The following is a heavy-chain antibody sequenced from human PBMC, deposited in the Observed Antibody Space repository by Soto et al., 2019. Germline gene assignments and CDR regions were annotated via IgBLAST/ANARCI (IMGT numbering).Heavy chain of an antibody. J-gene: IGHJ5*02. CDR1: CSTSPCYG. D-gene: IGHD2-21*02. CDR3: SRNNDATVVVTTFEP. Sequence: GAPVKASTTASCSTSPCYGIRWVRQAPVPGHEWMGWISAYNGSTNYAQKLQGRVTMTTDTSTSTAYLELRSLRSDNTAVYCCSRNNDATVVVTTFEPWCQETL. V-gene: IGHV1-18*04. CDR2: ISAYNGST.